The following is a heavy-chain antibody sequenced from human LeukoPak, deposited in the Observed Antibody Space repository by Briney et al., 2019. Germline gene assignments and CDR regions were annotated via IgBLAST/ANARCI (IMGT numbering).Heavy chain of an antibody. CDR1: GGSISSYY. CDR3: VGYSGYEWAF. Sequence: PSETLSLTCTVSGGSISSYYGSWVRQPPGKGLEWIGYIYYSGSTNYNPSLKSRVTISVDTSKNQFSLKLSSVTAADTAVYYCVGYSGYEWAFWGQGTLVIVSS. J-gene: IGHJ4*02. V-gene: IGHV4-59*01. D-gene: IGHD5-12*01. CDR2: IYYSGST.